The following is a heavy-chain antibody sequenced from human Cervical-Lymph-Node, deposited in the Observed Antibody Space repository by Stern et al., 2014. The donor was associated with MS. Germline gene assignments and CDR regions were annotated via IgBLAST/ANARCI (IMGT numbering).Heavy chain of an antibody. V-gene: IGHV4-61*02. CDR2: VSTSGST. CDR1: GGSISRDSYY. J-gene: IGHJ5*02. Sequence: QVQLVESGPGLVKPSQTLSLTCTVSGGSISRDSYYWSWIRQPAGKGLEWVGHVSTSGSTHYNPSLKSRVTVSIDKSKTQFPLKLDSVTAADTAVYYCARDRTTVADYNWFDPWGQGILVTVSS. D-gene: IGHD6-19*01. CDR3: ARDRTTVADYNWFDP.